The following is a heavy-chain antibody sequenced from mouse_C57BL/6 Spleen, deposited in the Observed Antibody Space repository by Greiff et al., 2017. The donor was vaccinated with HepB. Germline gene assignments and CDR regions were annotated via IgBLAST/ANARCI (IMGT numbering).Heavy chain of an antibody. CDR1: GYTFTSYW. Sequence: QVQLQQPGAELVKPGASVKLSCKASGYTFTSYWMQWVKQRPGQGLEWIGEIDPSDSYTNYNQKFKGKATLTVDTSSSTAYMQLSSLTSEDSAVYYCARGGGLPAWFAYWGQGTLVTVSA. J-gene: IGHJ3*01. V-gene: IGHV1-50*01. CDR2: IDPSDSYT. D-gene: IGHD2-2*01. CDR3: ARGGGLPAWFAY.